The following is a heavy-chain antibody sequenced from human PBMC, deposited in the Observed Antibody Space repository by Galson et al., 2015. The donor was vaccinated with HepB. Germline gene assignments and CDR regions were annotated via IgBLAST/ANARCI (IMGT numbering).Heavy chain of an antibody. CDR2: ISFHGTNQ. CDR1: GFTFKSHA. CDR3: ARDSGISHYYDILTGLLDD. J-gene: IGHJ4*02. D-gene: IGHD3-9*01. V-gene: IGHV3-30*04. Sequence: SLRLSCATSGFTFKSHALHWVRQAPGKGLEWVAAISFHGTNQYHAESVKGRFTISRDNSNDTLYLQMNSLRAEDTAIYYCARDSGISHYYDILTGLLDDWGQGTLVAVSS.